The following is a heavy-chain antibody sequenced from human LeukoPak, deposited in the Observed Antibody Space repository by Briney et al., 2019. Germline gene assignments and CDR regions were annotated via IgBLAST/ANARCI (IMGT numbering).Heavy chain of an antibody. V-gene: IGHV4-4*07. CDR2: IYTNGNT. CDR3: ARDVIIRSGGIATTSYFDY. CDR1: GGSLSGYH. D-gene: IGHD3-16*01. J-gene: IGHJ4*02. Sequence: SETLSLTCSVSGGSLSGYHWTWIRQPAGKGLEWIGRIYTNGNTNFNSSLRGRITMSVDTSKNQFSLNLNSVTAADTAVYYCARDVIIRSGGIATTSYFDYWGQGALVTVSA.